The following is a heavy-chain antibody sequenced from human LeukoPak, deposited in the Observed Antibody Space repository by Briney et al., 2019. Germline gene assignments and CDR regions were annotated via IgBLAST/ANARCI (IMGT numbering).Heavy chain of an antibody. D-gene: IGHD2-15*01. CDR1: GFTFSSYA. CDR3: ASMVVAAKHDY. V-gene: IGHV3-30*04. Sequence: GGSLRLSCAASGFTFSSYAMHWVRQAPGKGLEWVAVISYDGSNKYYADSVKGRFTISRDNSKNTLYLKMNSLRAEDTAVYYCASMVVAAKHDYWGQGTLVTVSS. CDR2: ISYDGSNK. J-gene: IGHJ4*02.